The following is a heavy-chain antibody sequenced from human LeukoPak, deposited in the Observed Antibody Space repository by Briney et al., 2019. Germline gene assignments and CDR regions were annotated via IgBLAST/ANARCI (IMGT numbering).Heavy chain of an antibody. V-gene: IGHV1-8*01. CDR3: ARVRRTVTTHRAYYYMDV. Sequence: GASVKVSCKASGYTFTSYDINWVRQATGQGLEWMGWMNPNSGNTGYAQKFQGRVTITRNTSISTAYMELSSLRSEDTAVYYCARVRRTVTTHRAYYYMDVWGKGTTVTVSS. CDR2: MNPNSGNT. CDR1: GYTFTSYD. D-gene: IGHD4-17*01. J-gene: IGHJ6*03.